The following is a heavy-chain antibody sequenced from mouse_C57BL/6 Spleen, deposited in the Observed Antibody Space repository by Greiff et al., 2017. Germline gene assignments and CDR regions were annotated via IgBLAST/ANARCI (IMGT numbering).Heavy chain of an antibody. CDR2: INPSNGGT. V-gene: IGHV1-53*01. D-gene: IGHD2-5*01. CDR3: ASSNYSIFAMDY. CDR1: GYTFTSYW. Sequence: VQLQQSGTELVKPGASVKLSCKASGYTFTSYWMHWVKQRPGHGLEWIGNINPSNGGTNYNEKFKSKATLTVDKSSITAYMQLSSLTSEDSAVFYCASSNYSIFAMDYWGQGTSVTVSS. J-gene: IGHJ4*01.